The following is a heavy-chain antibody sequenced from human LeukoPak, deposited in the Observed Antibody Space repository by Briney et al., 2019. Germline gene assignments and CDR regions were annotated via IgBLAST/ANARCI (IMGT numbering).Heavy chain of an antibody. CDR1: GGSISSGGYS. CDR2: IYHSGST. CDR3: ARAPGRCSGGSCYSGWFDP. Sequence: SQTLSLTCAVSGGSISSGGYSWSWIRQPPGKGLGWIGYIYHSGSTYYNPSLKSRVTISVDRSKNQFSLKLSSVTAADTAVYYCARAPGRCSGGSCYSGWFDPWGQGTLVTVSS. D-gene: IGHD2-15*01. J-gene: IGHJ5*02. V-gene: IGHV4-30-2*01.